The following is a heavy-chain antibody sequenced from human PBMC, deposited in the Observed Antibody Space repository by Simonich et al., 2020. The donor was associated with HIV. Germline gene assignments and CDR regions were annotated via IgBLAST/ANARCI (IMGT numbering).Heavy chain of an antibody. Sequence: QLQLQESGPGLVKPSETLSLTCTVSGGSISSSSNYWGWIRQPPGKGLEWIGSIYYSGSTNYNPYLKSRVTISVDTSKNQFSLKLSSVTAADTAVYYCARPDSSSYWYFDLWGRGTLVTVSS. J-gene: IGHJ2*01. CDR2: IYYSGST. V-gene: IGHV4-39*01. D-gene: IGHD6-13*01. CDR3: ARPDSSSYWYFDL. CDR1: GGSISSSSNY.